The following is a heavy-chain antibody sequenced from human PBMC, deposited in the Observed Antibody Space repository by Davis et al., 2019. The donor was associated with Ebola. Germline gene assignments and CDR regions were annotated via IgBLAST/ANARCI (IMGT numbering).Heavy chain of an antibody. J-gene: IGHJ4*02. CDR2: INSDGSST. CDR1: GGSFSGYY. CDR3: AREGYYYDSSGYYKGAVDY. Sequence: HTSETLSLTCAVYGGSFSGYYWSWIRQPPGKGLVWVSRINSDGSSTSYADSVKGRFTISRDNAKNTLYLQMNSLRAEDTAVYYCAREGYYYDSSGYYKGAVDYWGQGTLVTVSS. V-gene: IGHV3-74*01. D-gene: IGHD3-22*01.